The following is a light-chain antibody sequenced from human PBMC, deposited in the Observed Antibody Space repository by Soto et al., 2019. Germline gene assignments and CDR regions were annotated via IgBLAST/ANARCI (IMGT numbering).Light chain of an antibody. CDR2: GAS. CDR3: QQYSSSPQT. V-gene: IGKV3-20*01. Sequence: EIVLTQSPGTLSLSPGERATLSCRASQSVSGSYLAWYQQKPGQAPRLLIYGASSRATGIPDRFSGSGSGTDFTLTISRLEPEDFVVYYCQQYSSSPQTFGQGTKVDIK. CDR1: QSVSGSY. J-gene: IGKJ1*01.